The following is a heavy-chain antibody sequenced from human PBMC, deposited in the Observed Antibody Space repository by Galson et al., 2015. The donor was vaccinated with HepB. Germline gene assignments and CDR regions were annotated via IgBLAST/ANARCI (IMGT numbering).Heavy chain of an antibody. J-gene: IGHJ4*02. CDR3: ARAYGDAQRVPFDY. CDR2: IYYSGNT. CDR1: GGSISSGGYH. D-gene: IGHD4-17*01. Sequence: TLSLTCIVSGGSISSGGYHWSWIRQHPGKGLEWIGYIYYSGNTYYNPSLKSRVTISVDTSKNQFSLKLSSVTAADTAVYFCARAYGDAQRVPFDYWGQGTLVTVSS. V-gene: IGHV4-31*03.